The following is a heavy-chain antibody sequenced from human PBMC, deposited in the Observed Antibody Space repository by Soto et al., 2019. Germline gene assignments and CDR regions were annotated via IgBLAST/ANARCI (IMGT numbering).Heavy chain of an antibody. CDR3: AKDGAATTEGFLWY. D-gene: IGHD2-15*01. J-gene: IGHJ4*02. CDR1: GFTFDDYA. CDR2: ISWNSGSI. V-gene: IGHV3-9*01. Sequence: EVQLVESGGGLVQPGRSLRLSCAASGFTFDDYAMHWVRQAPGKGLEWVSGISWNSGSIGYADSVKGRFTISRDNAKNSLYLQMNSLRVDDTALYYCAKDGAATTEGFLWYWGQGTLVTVSS.